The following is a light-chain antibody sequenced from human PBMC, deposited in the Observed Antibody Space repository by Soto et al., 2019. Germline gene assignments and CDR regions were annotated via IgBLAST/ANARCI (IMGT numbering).Light chain of an antibody. J-gene: IGKJ1*01. V-gene: IGKV3-20*01. CDR3: QQYGSLSWT. CDR1: QSVNSD. Sequence: DIVLTQSPATLSLSPGERSTLSCRASQSVNSDLAWYQQKPGQAPRIIIFGASGRATGIPDRFSGSGSGTDFTLTISRLEPEDFAVYYCQQYGSLSWTFGQGTKVDIK. CDR2: GAS.